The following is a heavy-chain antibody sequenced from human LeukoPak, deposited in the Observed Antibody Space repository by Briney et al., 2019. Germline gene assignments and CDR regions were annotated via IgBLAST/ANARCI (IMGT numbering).Heavy chain of an antibody. Sequence: SETLSLTCTVSGGSISSYYWSWIRQPPGKGLEWIGYIYYSGSTNYNPSLKSRVTISVDTSKNQFSLKLSSVTAADTAVYYCARLRDSSGYYYYYYYYMDVWGKGTTVTISS. CDR2: IYYSGST. J-gene: IGHJ6*03. CDR1: GGSISSYY. V-gene: IGHV4-59*12. D-gene: IGHD3-22*01. CDR3: ARLRDSSGYYYYYYYYMDV.